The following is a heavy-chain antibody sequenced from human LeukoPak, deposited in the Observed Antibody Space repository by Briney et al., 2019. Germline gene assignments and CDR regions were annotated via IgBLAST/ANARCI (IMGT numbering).Heavy chain of an antibody. D-gene: IGHD6-13*01. V-gene: IGHV4-61*08. J-gene: IGHJ3*02. CDR2: IYYSGST. CDR1: GGSISSGDYY. CDR3: ARAGGIAAANDAFDI. Sequence: SETLSLTCTVSGGSISSGDYYWSWIRQPPGKGLEWIGYIYYSGSTNYNPSLKSRVTISVDTSKNQFSLKLSSVTAADTAVYYCARAGGIAAANDAFDIWGQGTMVTVSS.